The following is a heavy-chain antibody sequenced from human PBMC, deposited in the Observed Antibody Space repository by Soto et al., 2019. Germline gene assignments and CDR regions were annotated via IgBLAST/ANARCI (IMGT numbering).Heavy chain of an antibody. CDR3: ARKLFDAFDI. Sequence: GGSLRLSCAASGFTFSSYWMSWVRQAPGKGLEWVANIKQDGSEKYYSTSLKTRLTISKDTSKNQVVLTMTNMDPVDTATYYCARKLFDAFDIWGQGTMVTVSS. D-gene: IGHD2-21*01. CDR2: IKQDGSEK. V-gene: IGHV3-7*03. CDR1: GFTFSSYW. J-gene: IGHJ3*02.